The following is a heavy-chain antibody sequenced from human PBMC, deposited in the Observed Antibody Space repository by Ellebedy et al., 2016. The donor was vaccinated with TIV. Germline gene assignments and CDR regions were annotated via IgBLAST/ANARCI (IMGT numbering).Heavy chain of an antibody. D-gene: IGHD2-21*02. J-gene: IGHJ4*02. Sequence: KVSCKGSGYSFTNSWIGWARQKPGKGLEWMGIIYPDDSDTRYSPSFHGQVTISADKSISTAYLQWSSLKASDTAMYYCARLGSGMVTAIENWGQGTLVTVSS. CDR3: ARLGSGMVTAIEN. V-gene: IGHV5-51*01. CDR1: GYSFTNSW. CDR2: IYPDDSDT.